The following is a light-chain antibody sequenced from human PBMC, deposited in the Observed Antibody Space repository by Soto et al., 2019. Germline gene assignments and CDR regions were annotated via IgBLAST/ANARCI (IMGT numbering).Light chain of an antibody. CDR1: SGSVSTSYY. V-gene: IGLV8-61*01. CDR2: STN. Sequence: QTVVTQEPSFSVSPGGTVTLTCGLSSGSVSTSYYPSWYQQTPGQAPRTLIYSTNIRSSGVPDRFSGFILGNKAALTITGAQADDESEYYCLLYMGSGVSVFGGGTKLTVL. CDR3: LLYMGSGVSV. J-gene: IGLJ3*02.